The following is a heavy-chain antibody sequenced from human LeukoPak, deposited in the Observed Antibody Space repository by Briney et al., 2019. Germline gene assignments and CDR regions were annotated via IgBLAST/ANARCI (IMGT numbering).Heavy chain of an antibody. J-gene: IGHJ4*02. CDR2: ISGSGGST. V-gene: IGHV3-23*01. CDR1: GVTFSSYA. D-gene: IGHD3-3*01. Sequence: GGSLRLSCAASGVTFSSYAMNWVRQAPGKGLEWVSAISGSGGSTYYADSMKGWFTISRDNSKNTLYLQMNTLRAEDTAVYYCAKDGNNDFWSGYYYYFDYWGQGTLVTVSS. CDR3: AKDGNNDFWSGYYYYFDY.